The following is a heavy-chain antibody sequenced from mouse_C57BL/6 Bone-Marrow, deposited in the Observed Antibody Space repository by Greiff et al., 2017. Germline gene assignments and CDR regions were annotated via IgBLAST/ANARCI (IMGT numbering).Heavy chain of an antibody. CDR2: INYDGSST. CDR1: GFTFSDYY. D-gene: IGHD1-1*01. V-gene: IGHV5-16*01. J-gene: IGHJ2*01. Sequence: EVMLVESEGGLVQPGSSMKLSCTASGFTFSDYYMAWVRQVPEKGLEWVANINYDGSSTYYLDSLKSRFIISRVNAKNILYLQLSSLRSEDTATYYCAREYYALDYWGQGTTLTVSS. CDR3: AREYYALDY.